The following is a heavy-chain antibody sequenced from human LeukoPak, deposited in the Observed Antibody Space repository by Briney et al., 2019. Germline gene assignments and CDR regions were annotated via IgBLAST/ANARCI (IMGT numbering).Heavy chain of an antibody. J-gene: IGHJ4*02. CDR1: GYTFTGYY. Sequence: ASVKVSCKASGYTFTGYYMHWVRQAPGQGLEWMGWINPNSGGTIYAQKFQGRVTMTRDTSISTAYMELSRLRSDDTAVYYCARRGQTSRTFDYWGQGTLVTVSS. CDR2: INPNSGGT. D-gene: IGHD1-1*01. CDR3: ARRGQTSRTFDY. V-gene: IGHV1-2*02.